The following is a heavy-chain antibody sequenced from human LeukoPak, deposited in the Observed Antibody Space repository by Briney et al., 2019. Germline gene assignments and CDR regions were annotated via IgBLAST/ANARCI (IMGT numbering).Heavy chain of an antibody. CDR1: GGSISSGDYY. D-gene: IGHD2-21*02. CDR2: IYYSGST. V-gene: IGHV4-30-4*01. Sequence: PSQTLSLTCTVSGGSISSGDYYWSWIRQPPGKGLEWIGYIYYSGSTYYNPSLKSRVTISVDTSKNQFSLKLSSVTAADTAVYYCARQSNGHIVVVTDYYYGMDVWGQGTMVTVSS. CDR3: ARQSNGHIVVVTDYYYGMDV. J-gene: IGHJ6*02.